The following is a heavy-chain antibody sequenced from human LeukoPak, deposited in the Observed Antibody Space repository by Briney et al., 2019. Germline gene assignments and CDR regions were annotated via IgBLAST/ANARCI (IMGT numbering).Heavy chain of an antibody. J-gene: IGHJ6*03. V-gene: IGHV3-23*01. CDR3: ARGGSLRWFIYYMDV. CDR2: ISNSDDST. CDR1: GFPFSSYA. D-gene: IGHD3-10*01. Sequence: GESLRLSCAASGFPFSSYAMSWVRQAPGKGLEWVSTISNSDDSTYYADSVKGRFTISRDNSENTLFLRMNSLRAEDTAVYYCARGGSLRWFIYYMDVWGKGTTVTISS.